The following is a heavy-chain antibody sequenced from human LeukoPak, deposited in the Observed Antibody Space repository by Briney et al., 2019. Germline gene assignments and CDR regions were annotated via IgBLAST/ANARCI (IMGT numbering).Heavy chain of an antibody. D-gene: IGHD6-19*01. J-gene: IGHJ4*02. Sequence: SETLSLTCTVSGDSISSSYWGWIRQPAGKGLEWIGRIHTSGSNYYSPPLKSRVTMSVDTSTNQFSLKLSSVTAADTAMYYCARVRLGRGLDYWGQGTLVTVSS. CDR2: IHTSGSN. V-gene: IGHV4-4*07. CDR3: ARVRLGRGLDY. CDR1: GDSISSSY.